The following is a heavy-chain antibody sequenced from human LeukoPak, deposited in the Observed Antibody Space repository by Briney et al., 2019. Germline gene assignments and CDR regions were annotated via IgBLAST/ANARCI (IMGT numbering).Heavy chain of an antibody. D-gene: IGHD3-10*01. Sequence: GGSLRLSCAASGFTFSSYEMNWVRQAPGKGLEWVSYISSSGSTIYYADSVKGRFTISRDNAKNSLYLQMNSLRAEDTAVYYCARGPFPTGGLIGEYWGQGTLVTVSS. CDR2: ISSSGSTI. CDR3: ARGPFPTGGLIGEY. V-gene: IGHV3-48*03. J-gene: IGHJ4*02. CDR1: GFTFSSYE.